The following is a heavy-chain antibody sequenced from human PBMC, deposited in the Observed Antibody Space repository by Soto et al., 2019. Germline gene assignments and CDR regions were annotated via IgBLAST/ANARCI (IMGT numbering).Heavy chain of an antibody. CDR1: DYTFSSYG. CDR3: ARSQGSGSYYNAPQAFDI. CDR2: IGARNGAT. V-gene: IGHV1-18*01. D-gene: IGHD3-10*01. Sequence: ASVKVSCKASDYTFSSYGISWVRQAPGQGLEYMGWIGARNGATDYAQKVQDRVTMATDASTSTAYMELRSLRSDDTAVYYCARSQGSGSYYNAPQAFDIWGQGTMVTVSS. J-gene: IGHJ3*02.